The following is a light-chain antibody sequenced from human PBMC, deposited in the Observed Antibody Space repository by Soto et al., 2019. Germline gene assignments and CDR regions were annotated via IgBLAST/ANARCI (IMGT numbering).Light chain of an antibody. V-gene: IGKV1-5*03. CDR2: KAS. CDR3: QQYNPYSSP. Sequence: DIQMTQSPSTLSASVGDRVTITCRAIQSIRSWLAWFQQKPGKAPKLLIYKASSLQSGVPSRFSGSESGTEFYLTFISLQRDDFATYYCQQYNPYSSPVGQGTKVEIK. CDR1: QSIRSW. J-gene: IGKJ2*01.